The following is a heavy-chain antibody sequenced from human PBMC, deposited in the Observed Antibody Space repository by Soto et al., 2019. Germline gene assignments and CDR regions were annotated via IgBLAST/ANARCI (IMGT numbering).Heavy chain of an antibody. CDR3: ARGWLRAPWMS. J-gene: IGHJ5*02. D-gene: IGHD5-12*01. V-gene: IGHV3-21*01. CDR1: GFIFSSYT. CDR2: ISASSTYI. Sequence: EVQLVESGGGLVKPGGSLRLSCAASGFIFSSYTMNWVRQAPGKGLEWVSSISASSTYIYYADSLKGRFTISRDNAHNSLYLQVTSLRAGDTAVYSCARGWLRAPWMSWGQGTLFPVSS.